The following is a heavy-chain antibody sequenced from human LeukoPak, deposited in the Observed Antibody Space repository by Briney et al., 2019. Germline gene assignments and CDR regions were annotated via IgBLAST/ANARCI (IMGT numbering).Heavy chain of an antibody. J-gene: IGHJ6*03. Sequence: SETLSLTCTVSGGSISTYYWSWIRQPAGKGLEWIGHIYYSGTTNYNPSLKSRVSISLDASMNQFSLKLTSVTAADTALYYCARDRYMDVWGKGTTVTVSS. CDR3: ARDRYMDV. CDR2: IYYSGTT. V-gene: IGHV4-59*01. CDR1: GGSISTYY.